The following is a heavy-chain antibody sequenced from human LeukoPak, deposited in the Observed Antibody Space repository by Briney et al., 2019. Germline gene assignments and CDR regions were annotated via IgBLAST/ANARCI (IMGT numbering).Heavy chain of an antibody. CDR3: ARHEELYYGDYGNLYHYYGMDV. CDR2: IYYSGST. J-gene: IGHJ6*02. Sequence: SETLSLTCTVSGGSISSYYWSWIRQPPGKGLEWIGYIYYSGSTNYNPSLKSRVTISVDTSKNQFSLKLSSVTAADTAVYYCARHEELYYGDYGNLYHYYGMDVWGQGTTVTVSS. V-gene: IGHV4-59*08. D-gene: IGHD4-17*01. CDR1: GGSISSYY.